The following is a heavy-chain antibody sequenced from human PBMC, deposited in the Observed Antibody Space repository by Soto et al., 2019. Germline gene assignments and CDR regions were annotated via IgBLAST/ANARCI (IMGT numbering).Heavy chain of an antibody. Sequence: TLSLTCTVSGGSISSYYWCWTRQPAGKGLEWIGRFYPSGKTNYNPSLQSRLTVSADTSRNQFSLNLTSVTTADTAVYYCARCGLDYGMDVWGQGTTVTVSS. D-gene: IGHD3-16*01. J-gene: IGHJ6*02. CDR2: FYPSGKT. CDR1: GGSISSYY. V-gene: IGHV4-4*07. CDR3: ARCGLDYGMDV.